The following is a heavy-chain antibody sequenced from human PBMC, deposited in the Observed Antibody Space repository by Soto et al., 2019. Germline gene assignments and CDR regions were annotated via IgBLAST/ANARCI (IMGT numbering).Heavy chain of an antibody. D-gene: IGHD6-19*01. Sequence: TLSLSCTVSGGSIRSGDYYWTGIRQPPGKGLEWIGYVYYTGSTNYNPSLKSRVTMSVDTSKNQFSLKLSSVTATDTAMYYCATPVKYSSGWYLFDYWGQGTLVTVSS. CDR1: GGSIRSGDYY. CDR3: ATPVKYSSGWYLFDY. CDR2: VYYTGST. V-gene: IGHV4-30-4*01. J-gene: IGHJ4*02.